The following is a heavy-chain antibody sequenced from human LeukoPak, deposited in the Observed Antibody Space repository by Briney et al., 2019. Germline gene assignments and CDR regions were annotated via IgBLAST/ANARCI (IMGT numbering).Heavy chain of an antibody. D-gene: IGHD4-11*01. CDR2: INPNSGGT. J-gene: IGHJ4*02. CDR3: AREENNYDFDY. CDR1: GYSVTGYY. V-gene: IGHV1-2*06. Sequence: ASVKVSCKASGYSVTGYYIHWVRQAPGQGLEWMGRINPNSGGTNYAQKFQGRVTMTRDTSISTAYMELSRLRSDDTAVYYCAREENNYDFDYWGQGTLVTVSS.